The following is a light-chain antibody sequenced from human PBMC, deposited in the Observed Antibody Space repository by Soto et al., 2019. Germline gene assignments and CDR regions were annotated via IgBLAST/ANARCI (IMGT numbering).Light chain of an antibody. CDR3: LQYHYWWT. CDR1: QSVSSN. CDR2: GAS. Sequence: EIVMTQSPATLSASPGERATLSCRASQSVSSNLAWYQQKPGQAPRLLIYGASSRATGVPDRFSGSGSGTEFTLTISSLQSEDFAVYYCLQYHYWWTFGQGTRLEIK. J-gene: IGKJ5*01. V-gene: IGKV3D-15*01.